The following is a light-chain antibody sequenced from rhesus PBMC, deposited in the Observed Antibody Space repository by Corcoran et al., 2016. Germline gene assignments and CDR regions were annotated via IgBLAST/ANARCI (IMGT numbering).Light chain of an antibody. CDR1: ESVGSY. J-gene: IGKJ1*01. Sequence: EIVMTQSPATLSLSPGETATLSCRASESVGSYLAWYQQQPGPAPKLLVHSAYFRATGIPDNLSGSGSSTEFTLTISSLEPEDVGVYHCQQYNDWLPTFGQGTKVEIK. CDR2: SAY. CDR3: QQYNDWLPT. V-gene: IGKV3-40*03.